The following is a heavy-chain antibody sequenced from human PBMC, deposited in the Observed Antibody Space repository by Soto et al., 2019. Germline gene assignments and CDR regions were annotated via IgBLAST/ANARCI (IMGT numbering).Heavy chain of an antibody. CDR3: AKGGWGPTLSRYYYYMDV. CDR1: GFTFSSYG. J-gene: IGHJ6*03. D-gene: IGHD3-16*01. CDR2: ISYDGSNK. Sequence: GGSLRLSCAASGFTFSSYGMHWVRQAPGKGLEWVAVISYDGSNKYYVDSVKGRFTISRDNSKNTLYLQMNSLRAEDTAVYYCAKGGWGPTLSRYYYYMDVWGKGTTVTVSS. V-gene: IGHV3-30*18.